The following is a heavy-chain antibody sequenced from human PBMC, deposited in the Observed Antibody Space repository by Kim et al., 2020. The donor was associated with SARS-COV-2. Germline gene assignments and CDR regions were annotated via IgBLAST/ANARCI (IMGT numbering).Heavy chain of an antibody. V-gene: IGHV3-30*18. Sequence: GGSLRLSCAASGFTFSSYGMHWVRQAPGKGLEWVAVISYDGSNKYYADSVKGRFTISRDNSKNTLYLQMNSLRAEDTAVYYCAKDYNGADAFDIWGQGT. J-gene: IGHJ3*02. CDR3: AKDYNGADAFDI. CDR1: GFTFSSYG. D-gene: IGHD3-10*01. CDR2: ISYDGSNK.